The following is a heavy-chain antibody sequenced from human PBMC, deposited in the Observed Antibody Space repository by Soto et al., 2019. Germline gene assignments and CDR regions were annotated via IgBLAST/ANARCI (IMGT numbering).Heavy chain of an antibody. CDR3: ARDLRLGYCSGGSCKDSYYGMGV. V-gene: IGHV4-31*03. Sequence: TLSLTCSVSGGSLSRGGSYWSWIRPQTGKGLEWLRNIYKRESPYYSPSFRRRVNISVDTSKHQFFLKLSSVTAADTAVYYCARDLRLGYCSGGSCKDSYYGMGVWGQGTTVTVSS. D-gene: IGHD2-15*01. J-gene: IGHJ6*02. CDR1: GGSLSRGGSY. CDR2: IYKRESP.